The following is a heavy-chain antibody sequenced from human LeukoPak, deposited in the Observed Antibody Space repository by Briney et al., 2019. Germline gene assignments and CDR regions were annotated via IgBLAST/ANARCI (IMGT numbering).Heavy chain of an antibody. CDR1: GGSISSSSYY. D-gene: IGHD3-3*01. CDR2: IYYSGST. V-gene: IGHV4-39*07. CDR3: ARGRRWFFGVVIPYFDY. Sequence: PSETLSLTCTVSGGSISSSSYYWGWIRQPPGKGLEWIGSIYYSGSTYYNPSLKSRVTISVDTSKNQFSLKLSSVTAADTAVYYCARGRRWFFGVVIPYFDYWGQGTLVTVSS. J-gene: IGHJ4*02.